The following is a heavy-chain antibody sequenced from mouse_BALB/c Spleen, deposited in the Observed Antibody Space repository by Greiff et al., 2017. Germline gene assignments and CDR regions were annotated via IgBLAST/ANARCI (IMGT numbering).Heavy chain of an antibody. CDR1: GFSLTSYG. V-gene: IGHV2-6-2*01. CDR2: IWSDGST. CDR3: AISYDGYLAWFAY. D-gene: IGHD2-3*01. Sequence: QVQLQQSGPDLVAPSQSLSITCTVSGFSLTSYGVHWVRQPPGKGLEWLVVIWSDGSTTYNSALKSRLSISKDNSKSQVFLKMNSLQTDDTAMYYCAISYDGYLAWFAYWGQGTLVTVSA. J-gene: IGHJ3*01.